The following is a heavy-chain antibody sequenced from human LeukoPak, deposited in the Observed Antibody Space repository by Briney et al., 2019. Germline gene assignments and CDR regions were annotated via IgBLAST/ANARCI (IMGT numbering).Heavy chain of an antibody. J-gene: IGHJ4*02. D-gene: IGHD3-16*01. CDR1: EFTFSNFW. Sequence: GGSLRLSCAASEFTFSNFWMSWVRQAPGKGLEWEANMRQDGSERYYVDSGRGRFTISRDNAKNSLFLQMDNLRAEDTAVYYCAREREGGGRGFDYWGQGTLVTVSS. CDR2: MRQDGSER. CDR3: AREREGGGRGFDY. V-gene: IGHV3-7*01.